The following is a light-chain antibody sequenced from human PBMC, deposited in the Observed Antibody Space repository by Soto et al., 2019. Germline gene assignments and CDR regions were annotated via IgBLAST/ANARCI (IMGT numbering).Light chain of an antibody. V-gene: IGLV1-40*01. CDR1: SSNIGAGYD. J-gene: IGLJ3*02. CDR3: QSYDNSLSGRWV. CDR2: GDS. Sequence: QPVLTQPPSVSGAPGQRVTISCTGSSSNIGAGYDVHWYQQFPGTAPKLLIYGDSNRPSVVPDRFSGSKSGTSASLAITGLQAEDEADYYCQSYDNSLSGRWVFGGGTKLTVL.